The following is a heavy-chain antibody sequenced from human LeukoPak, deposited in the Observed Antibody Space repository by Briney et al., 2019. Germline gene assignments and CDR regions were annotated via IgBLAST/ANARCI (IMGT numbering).Heavy chain of an antibody. Sequence: KTGGSLRLSCAASGFTFSSYSRNWVRPAPGKGLEWVSSISSSSSYIYYADSVKGRFTISRDNAKNSLYLQMNSLRAEDTAVYYCARDWGVGYCSGGSCYVQPYYFDYWGQGTLVTVSS. V-gene: IGHV3-21*01. CDR3: ARDWGVGYCSGGSCYVQPYYFDY. J-gene: IGHJ4*02. CDR1: GFTFSSYS. CDR2: ISSSSSYI. D-gene: IGHD2-15*01.